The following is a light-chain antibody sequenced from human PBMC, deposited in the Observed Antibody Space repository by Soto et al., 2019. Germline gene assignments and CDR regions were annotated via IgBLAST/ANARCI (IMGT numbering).Light chain of an antibody. CDR1: QSVSSN. CDR2: GAS. Sequence: EIVMTQSPATLSVSPGERATLSCRASQSVSSNLAWYQQKPGQAPRVLIYGASTRATGIPARFSGSGSGTEITLTISSLQSEDFAVYYCQQYNNWPYTFGQGTKLEIK. CDR3: QQYNNWPYT. J-gene: IGKJ2*01. V-gene: IGKV3-15*01.